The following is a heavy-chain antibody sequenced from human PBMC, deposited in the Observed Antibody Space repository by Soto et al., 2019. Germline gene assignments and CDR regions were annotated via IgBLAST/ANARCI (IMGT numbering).Heavy chain of an antibody. CDR3: AREVGDIGFDI. CDR1: GYTFTSYY. Sequence: QVQLVQSGAEVKKPGASVKVSCKASGYTFTSYYMHWVRQAPGQGLEWMGIINPTDGGTSYAQKLQRRGRRTRDTSTSTLYMELSSLRSEDTALYYCAREVGDIGFDIWGKGTMVTVSS. V-gene: IGHV1-46*04. D-gene: IGHD3-16*02. J-gene: IGHJ3*02. CDR2: INPTDGGT.